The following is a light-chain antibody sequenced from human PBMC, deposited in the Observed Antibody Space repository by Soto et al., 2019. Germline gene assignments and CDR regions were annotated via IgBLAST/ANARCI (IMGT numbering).Light chain of an antibody. Sequence: NVLTQSPGTLSLSPGERATLSCRASQTVSGSYVAWYQQKPGQTPRLLIYGASSRATGIPDRFSGSGSGTDFTLTISSLQAEDVAVYYCQQYYSTPLTFGGGTKVEIK. CDR2: GAS. CDR3: QQYYSTPLT. V-gene: IGKV3-20*01. CDR1: QTVSGSY. J-gene: IGKJ4*01.